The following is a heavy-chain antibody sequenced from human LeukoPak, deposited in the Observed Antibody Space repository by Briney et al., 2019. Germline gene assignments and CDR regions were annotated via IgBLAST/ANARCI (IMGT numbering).Heavy chain of an antibody. V-gene: IGHV4-59*01. Sequence: PSETLSLTCTVSGGSISSYYWSWIRQPPGKGLEWIGYIYYGGSTNYNPSLKSRVTISVDTSKNQFSLKLSSVTAADTAVYYCARSPSVEVIEMPDYWGQGTLVTVSS. D-gene: IGHD5-24*01. CDR3: ARSPSVEVIEMPDY. J-gene: IGHJ4*02. CDR2: IYYGGST. CDR1: GGSISSYY.